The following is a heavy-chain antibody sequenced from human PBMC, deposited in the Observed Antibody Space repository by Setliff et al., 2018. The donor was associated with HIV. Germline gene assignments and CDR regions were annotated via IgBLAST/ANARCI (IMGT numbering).Heavy chain of an antibody. CDR3: ARETYYYDNPQYYYYYMDV. J-gene: IGHJ6*03. CDR2: IYTTGST. V-gene: IGHV4-4*08. CDR1: GGSISSYY. Sequence: PSETLSLTCTVSGGSISSYYWSWVRQPPGKGLEWIGYIYTTGSTNYNPSLKSRVTMSVDTSKNQFSLNLSSVTAADTAAYYCARETYYYDNPQYYYYYMDVWGKGTTVTVSS. D-gene: IGHD3-22*01.